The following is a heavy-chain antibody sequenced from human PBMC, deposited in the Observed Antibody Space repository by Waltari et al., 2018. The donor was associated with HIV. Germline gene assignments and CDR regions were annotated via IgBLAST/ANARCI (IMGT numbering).Heavy chain of an antibody. D-gene: IGHD1-1*01. J-gene: IGHJ4*02. CDR2: ISYDGSNK. CDR3: AKDKGGVTYIFDY. Sequence: QVQLVESGGGVVQPGRSLRLSCAASGSPFRSSGMPWVRQAPGKGLEWVAVISYDGSNKYYADAVKGRFTISRDNSKNTLDLQMNSLRAEDTAVYYCAKDKGGVTYIFDYWGQGTLVTVSS. CDR1: GSPFRSSG. V-gene: IGHV3-30*18.